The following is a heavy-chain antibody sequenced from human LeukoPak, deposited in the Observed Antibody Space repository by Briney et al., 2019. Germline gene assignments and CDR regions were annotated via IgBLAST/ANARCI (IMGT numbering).Heavy chain of an antibody. Sequence: PSETLSLTCAVYGGSFSGYYWSWIRQPPGKGLEWIGEINHSGSTNYNPSLKSRVTISVDTSKNQFSLKLSSVTAADTAAYYCARGYCSGGSCYPIDYWGQGTLVTVSS. J-gene: IGHJ4*02. CDR2: INHSGST. V-gene: IGHV4-34*01. CDR1: GGSFSGYY. D-gene: IGHD2-15*01. CDR3: ARGYCSGGSCYPIDY.